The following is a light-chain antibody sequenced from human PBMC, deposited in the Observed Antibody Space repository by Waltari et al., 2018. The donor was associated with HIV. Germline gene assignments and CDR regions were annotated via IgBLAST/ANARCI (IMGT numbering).Light chain of an antibody. V-gene: IGLV1-44*01. J-gene: IGLJ2*01. CDR3: GVWDDSLSGQAV. Sequence: QSVLTQPASVSGTPGQRVTISCSGSSSNLGRNTVSWYQQLPGAAPKLFIFGYDLRPAGVPDRFSGSKSGTSASLAISGLQFEDEAVDFCGVWDDSLSGQAVFGGGSMLTVL. CDR2: GYD. CDR1: SSNLGRNT.